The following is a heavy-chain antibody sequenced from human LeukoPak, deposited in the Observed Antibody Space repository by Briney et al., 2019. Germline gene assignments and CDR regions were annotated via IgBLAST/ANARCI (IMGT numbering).Heavy chain of an antibody. CDR3: ARGPCSSTSCSTLGFDY. CDR2: IWYDGTKE. V-gene: IGHV3-33*01. CDR1: GFTFTTYG. D-gene: IGHD2-2*01. Sequence: GRSLRLSCAASGFTFTTYGMHWVRQAPGKGLEWVAVIWYDGTKENYGDSVKGRFTISRDNSKNTPYLQMSSLRAEDTAMYYCARGPCSSTSCSTLGFDYWGQGTLVTVSS. J-gene: IGHJ4*02.